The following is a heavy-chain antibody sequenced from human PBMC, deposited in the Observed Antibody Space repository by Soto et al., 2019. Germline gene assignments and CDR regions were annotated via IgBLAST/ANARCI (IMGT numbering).Heavy chain of an antibody. CDR3: ARAGTELDYYYYGMDV. D-gene: IGHD1-7*01. Sequence: ASVKVSCKASGYTFTGYYMHWVRQAPGQGLEWMGWINPNSGGTNYAQKFQGRVTMTRETSISTAYMELSRLRSDDTAVYYCARAGTELDYYYYGMDVWGQGTTVTVSS. J-gene: IGHJ6*02. CDR2: INPNSGGT. CDR1: GYTFTGYY. V-gene: IGHV1-2*02.